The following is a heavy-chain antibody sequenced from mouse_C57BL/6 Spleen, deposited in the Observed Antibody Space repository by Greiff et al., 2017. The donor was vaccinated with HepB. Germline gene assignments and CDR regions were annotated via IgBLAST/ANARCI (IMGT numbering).Heavy chain of an antibody. J-gene: IGHJ4*01. CDR3: ARGGITTVVDAMDY. V-gene: IGHV1-69*01. D-gene: IGHD1-1*01. CDR1: GYTFTSYW. Sequence: QVQLQQPGAELVMPGASVKLSCKASGYTFTSYWMHWVKQRPGQGLEWIGEIDPSDSYTNYNQKFKGKSTLTVDKSSSTAYMQLSSLTFEDSAVYYCARGGITTVVDAMDYWGQGTSVTVSS. CDR2: IDPSDSYT.